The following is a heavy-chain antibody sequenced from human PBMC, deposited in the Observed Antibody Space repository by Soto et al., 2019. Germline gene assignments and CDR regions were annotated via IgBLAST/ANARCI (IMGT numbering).Heavy chain of an antibody. D-gene: IGHD6-19*01. CDR3: ASEYCSGRSKD. V-gene: IGHV1-8*01. Sequence: QVQLVQSGAEVKKPGASVKLSCKASGYTFTSYDINWVRQATGQGLEWMGWMNPNSGNTGYAQKVQGRVTMTRSSSISTPYMELSSLISEDMAVFYCASEYCSGRSKDWGQGNLVTVPS. CDR2: MNPNSGNT. CDR1: GYTFTSYD. J-gene: IGHJ4*02.